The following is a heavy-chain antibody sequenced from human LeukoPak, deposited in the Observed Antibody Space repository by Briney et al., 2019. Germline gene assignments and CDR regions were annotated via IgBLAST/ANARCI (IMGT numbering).Heavy chain of an antibody. Sequence: PGGSLRLSCAASGFTFDDYAMHWVRQAPGKGLEWVSGISWNSGSIGYADSVKGRFTISRDNAKNSLYLQMNSLRAEDTALYYCAKDIAAAGQNWFDPWGQGTLVTVSS. V-gene: IGHV3-9*01. CDR1: GFTFDDYA. J-gene: IGHJ5*02. D-gene: IGHD6-13*01. CDR2: ISWNSGSI. CDR3: AKDIAAAGQNWFDP.